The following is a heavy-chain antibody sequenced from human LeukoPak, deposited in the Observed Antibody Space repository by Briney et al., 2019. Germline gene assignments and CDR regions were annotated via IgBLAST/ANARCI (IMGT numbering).Heavy chain of an antibody. CDR2: ISSNGGST. CDR3: AKDPNGDYIGTFDI. CDR1: GFTFSSYA. D-gene: IGHD4-17*01. V-gene: IGHV3-64*01. J-gene: IGHJ3*02. Sequence: GGSLRLSCAASGFTFSSYAMHWVRQAPGKGLEYVSAISSNGGSTYYANSVKGRFTISRDNSKNTLYLQMNSLRAEDTAVYYCAKDPNGDYIGTFDIWGQGTMVTVSS.